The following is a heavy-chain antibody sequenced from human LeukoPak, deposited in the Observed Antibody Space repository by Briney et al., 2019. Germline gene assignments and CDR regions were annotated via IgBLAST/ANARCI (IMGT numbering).Heavy chain of an antibody. Sequence: PSETLSLTCYVSGGSISSYYWSWIRQPPGMGLEWIGHIYYSGSTNYNPSLKSRVTISVDTSKNQFSLKLSSVTAADTAVYYCARPNSLGYYFDYWGQGILVTVSS. D-gene: IGHD4-23*01. CDR2: IYYSGST. CDR3: ARPNSLGYYFDY. V-gene: IGHV4-59*01. J-gene: IGHJ4*02. CDR1: GGSISSYY.